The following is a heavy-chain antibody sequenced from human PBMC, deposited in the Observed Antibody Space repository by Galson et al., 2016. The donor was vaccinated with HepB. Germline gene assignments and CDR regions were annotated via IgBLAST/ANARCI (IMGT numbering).Heavy chain of an antibody. D-gene: IGHD3-22*01. V-gene: IGHV3-11*01. J-gene: IGHJ4*02. CDR3: ARGYYEV. Sequence: SLRLSCAASGFTFGDSYLSWIRQAPGKGLEWISCITGSGTVLFYADSVKGRFTISRDTARNSLYRHLNSLRAEDTAVYYCARGYYEVWGQGTLVTVSS. CDR2: ITGSGTVL. CDR1: GFTFGDSY.